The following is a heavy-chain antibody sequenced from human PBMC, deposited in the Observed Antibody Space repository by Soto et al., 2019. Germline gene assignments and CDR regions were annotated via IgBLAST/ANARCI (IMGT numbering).Heavy chain of an antibody. Sequence: SETLSLTCAVYGGSFSGYYWGWIRQPPGKGLEWIGEINHSGSTNYNPSLKSRVTISVDTSKNQFSLKLSSVTAADTAVYYCARGHSSSLNYWGQGTLVTVSS. CDR3: ARGHSSSLNY. D-gene: IGHD6-13*01. CDR1: GGSFSGYY. CDR2: INHSGST. V-gene: IGHV4-34*01. J-gene: IGHJ4*02.